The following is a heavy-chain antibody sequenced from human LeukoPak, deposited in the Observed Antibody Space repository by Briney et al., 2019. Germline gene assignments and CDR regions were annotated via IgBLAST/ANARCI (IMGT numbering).Heavy chain of an antibody. CDR2: ISSSSSYI. V-gene: IGHV3-21*01. CDR3: AREGLYNYGYVYGY. CDR1: GFTFSSYS. Sequence: GGSLRLSCAASGFTFSSYSMNWVRQAPGKGLEWGSSISSSSSYIYYADSLKGRFTISRDNAKKSLYLQMNSLRAEDTAVYFCAREGLYNYGYVYGYWGQGTLVTVSS. J-gene: IGHJ4*02. D-gene: IGHD5-18*01.